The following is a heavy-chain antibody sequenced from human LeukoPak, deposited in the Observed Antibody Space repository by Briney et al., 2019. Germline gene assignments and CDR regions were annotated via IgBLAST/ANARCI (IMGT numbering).Heavy chain of an antibody. CDR2: ISYDGSNK. D-gene: IGHD5-18*01. J-gene: IGHJ4*02. CDR3: AKERHWGYSYGYFDY. V-gene: IGHV3-30*18. CDR1: GFTFSGYG. Sequence: GRSLRLSCAASGFTFSGYGMHWVRQAPGKGLEWVAVISYDGSNKYYADSVKGRFTISRDNSKNTLYLQMNSLRAEDTAVYYCAKERHWGYSYGYFDYWGQGTLVTVSS.